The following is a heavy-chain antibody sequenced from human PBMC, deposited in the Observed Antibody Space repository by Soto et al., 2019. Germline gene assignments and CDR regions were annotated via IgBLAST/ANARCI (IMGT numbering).Heavy chain of an antibody. CDR2: IYYSGST. V-gene: IGHV4-39*01. CDR3: ARQIRHYGDDDDY. J-gene: IGHJ4*02. D-gene: IGHD4-17*01. Sequence: QLQMQESGPGLVKPSETLSLTCTVSGGSISSSSYYWGWIRHPPGKGLEWIGSIYYSGSTYYNPSLKSRVTISVDSSKNHFSLKLSSVTAVDTVVYYCARQIRHYGDDDDYWGQRTLVTVSS. CDR1: GGSISSSSYY.